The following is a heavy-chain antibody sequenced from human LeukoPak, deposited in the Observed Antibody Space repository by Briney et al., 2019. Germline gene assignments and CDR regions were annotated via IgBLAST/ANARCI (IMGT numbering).Heavy chain of an antibody. J-gene: IGHJ4*02. D-gene: IGHD3-9*01. Sequence: HPGGSLRLSCAASGFTFSSYWMHWVRQAPGKGLVWVSRINSDGSSTSYADSVKGRFTISRDNAKNSLYLQMNSLRAEDTAVYYCARQHYDILTGYYRARSYFDYWGQGTLVTVSS. V-gene: IGHV3-74*01. CDR1: GFTFSSYW. CDR3: ARQHYDILTGYYRARSYFDY. CDR2: INSDGSST.